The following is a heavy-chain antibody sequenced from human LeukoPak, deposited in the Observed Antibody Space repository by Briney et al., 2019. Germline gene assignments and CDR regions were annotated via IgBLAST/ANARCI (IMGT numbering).Heavy chain of an antibody. Sequence: WASVTVSFTASGYTFTSYDIKWVRRAPGQGGGGMGWMNPNSGNTGYAQKFQGRVAMTRNTSISTPYMELSSLRSEDTAVYYCARRGLPRHYYGMDVWGQGTTVTVSS. CDR3: ARRGLPRHYYGMDV. D-gene: IGHD3-10*01. CDR1: GYTFTSYD. CDR2: MNPNSGNT. V-gene: IGHV1-8*01. J-gene: IGHJ6*02.